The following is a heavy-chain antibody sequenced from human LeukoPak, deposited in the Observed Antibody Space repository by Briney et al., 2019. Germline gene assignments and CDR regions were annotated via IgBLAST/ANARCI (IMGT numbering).Heavy chain of an antibody. J-gene: IGHJ4*02. V-gene: IGHV4-34*01. CDR1: GGSFSGYY. Sequence: SETLSLTCAVYGGSFSGYYWNWIRQPPGKGLEWIGAINHSGSTNYNPSLKSRVTISVDTSKNQFSLKLSSVTAADTAVYYCARAFPPNYDILTGGGYFDYWGQGTLVTVSS. D-gene: IGHD3-9*01. CDR3: ARAFPPNYDILTGGGYFDY. CDR2: INHSGST.